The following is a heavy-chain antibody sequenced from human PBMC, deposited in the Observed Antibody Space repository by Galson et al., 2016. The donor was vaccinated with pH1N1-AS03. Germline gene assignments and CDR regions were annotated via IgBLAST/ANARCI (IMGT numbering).Heavy chain of an antibody. CDR3: ERAGGY. J-gene: IGHJ1*01. CDR1: GFIFSNHG. Sequence: SLRLSCAASGFIFSNHGMHWARQAPGKGPEFVARISSDGGSTYYADSVKARFTISRDNSKNTLELQMDSLRVEDTAVYYCERAGGYWGQGTLVTVSS. CDR2: ISSDGGST. V-gene: IGHV3-64*02.